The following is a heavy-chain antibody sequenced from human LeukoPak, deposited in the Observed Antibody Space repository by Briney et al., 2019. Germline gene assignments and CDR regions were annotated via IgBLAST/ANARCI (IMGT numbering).Heavy chain of an antibody. V-gene: IGHV3-7*01. CDR3: ARVVAAAGFDY. CDR2: IKHNGGEK. D-gene: IGHD6-13*01. Sequence: QAGGSLRLSCVASGFTFTDYFMSWVRQAPGKGLEWVASIKHNGGEKYYVDSVKGRFTISRDNAKNSLYLQMNSLRAEDTAVYYCARVVAAAGFDYWGQGTLVTVSS. CDR1: GFTFTDYF. J-gene: IGHJ4*02.